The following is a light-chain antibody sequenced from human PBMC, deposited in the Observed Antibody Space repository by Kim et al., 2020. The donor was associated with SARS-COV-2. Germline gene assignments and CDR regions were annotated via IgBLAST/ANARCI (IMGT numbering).Light chain of an antibody. CDR3: ASWDDSLNGHVV. J-gene: IGLJ2*01. CDR1: TSNIGNNA. CDR2: ANN. V-gene: IGLV1-44*01. Sequence: RVTISCSGTTSNIGNNAVNWYQHRPGTAPKLLIYANNQRPSGVPDRFSASKSGTSASLAISGLQSEDEAHYYCASWDDSLNGHVVFGGGTQLTVL.